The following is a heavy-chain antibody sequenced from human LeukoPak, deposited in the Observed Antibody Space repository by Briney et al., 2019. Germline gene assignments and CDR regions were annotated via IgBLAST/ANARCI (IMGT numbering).Heavy chain of an antibody. V-gene: IGHV5-51*07. Sequence: GESLKISCKGSGYSFTSYWIGWVHQMPGKGLEWMGIIYPGDSDTRYSPSLQGQVTISADKSISTAYLQWSSLKASDTAMYYCARLCDCSSTSCPYYFDYWGQGTLVTVSS. D-gene: IGHD2-2*01. CDR1: GYSFTSYW. CDR2: IYPGDSDT. J-gene: IGHJ4*02. CDR3: ARLCDCSSTSCPYYFDY.